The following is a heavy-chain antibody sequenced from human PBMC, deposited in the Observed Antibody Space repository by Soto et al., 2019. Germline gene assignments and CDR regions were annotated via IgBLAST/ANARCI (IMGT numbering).Heavy chain of an antibody. D-gene: IGHD3-10*01. V-gene: IGHV4-31*03. CDR3: ARGPGTMAKIDY. Sequence: QVQLQESGPGLVKPSQTLSLTCTVSGGSISSGGYYWSWIRQHPGKGLEWIGFIYYSGSTYYNPSLKSRVTITVDSSKNKFSLKLSSVTAADTAVYYCARGPGTMAKIDYWGQGTLVTVSS. CDR2: IYYSGST. CDR1: GGSISSGGYY. J-gene: IGHJ4*02.